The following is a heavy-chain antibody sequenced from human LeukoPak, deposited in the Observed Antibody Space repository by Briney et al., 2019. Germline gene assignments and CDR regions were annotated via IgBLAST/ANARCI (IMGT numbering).Heavy chain of an antibody. CDR3: ARRGAVAGTNFDY. CDR2: IYPDDSDT. CDR1: GYSFTSYW. D-gene: IGHD6-19*01. V-gene: IGHV5-51*01. J-gene: IGHJ4*02. Sequence: GESPKISCKGSGYSFTSYWIGWVRQMPGKGLEWMGIIYPDDSDTRYSPSFQGQVTISADKSINTAYLQWSSLKASDTAMYYCARRGAVAGTNFDYWGQGTLVTVSS.